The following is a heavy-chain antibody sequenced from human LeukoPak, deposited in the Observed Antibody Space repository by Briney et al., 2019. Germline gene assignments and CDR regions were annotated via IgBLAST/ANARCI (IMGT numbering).Heavy chain of an antibody. Sequence: GGSLRLSCAASGFTFSSYAMSWVRQAPGKGLEWVSYISSSGSTIYYADSVKGRFTISRDNAKNSLYLQMNSLRAEDTAVYYCARIYYGSGSYCLDYWGQGTLVTVSS. J-gene: IGHJ4*02. V-gene: IGHV3-48*04. D-gene: IGHD3-10*01. CDR1: GFTFSSYA. CDR3: ARIYYGSGSYCLDY. CDR2: ISSSGSTI.